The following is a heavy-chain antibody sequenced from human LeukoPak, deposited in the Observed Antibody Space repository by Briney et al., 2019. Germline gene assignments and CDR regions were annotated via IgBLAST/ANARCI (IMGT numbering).Heavy chain of an antibody. D-gene: IGHD2-21*01. J-gene: IGHJ4*02. Sequence: GGSLRLSCAASGFILNDYYMSWIRQAPGKGLEWISYISFSGSTIYYADSVRGRFAISRDNAKNSLYLQMNSLRADDTALYYCARVSSGVEAIYYFDYWGQGTMVTVSS. CDR3: ARVSSGVEAIYYFDY. V-gene: IGHV3-11*01. CDR2: ISFSGSTI. CDR1: GFILNDYY.